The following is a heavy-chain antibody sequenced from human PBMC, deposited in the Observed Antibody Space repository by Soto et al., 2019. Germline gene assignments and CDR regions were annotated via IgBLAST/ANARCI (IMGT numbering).Heavy chain of an antibody. D-gene: IGHD4-4*01. CDR2: ISGRGGST. CDR1: GFTFSNYA. Sequence: EVELLESGGGLKQPGGSLGLSCAASGFTFSNYAMGWVRQAPGKGLEWVSGISGRGGSTFYADSVKGRLTISRDNSKNTLYLQMDSLRAEDTAVYYCAKGNDYNYKNPFDFWGQGTMVTVSS. V-gene: IGHV3-23*01. CDR3: AKGNDYNYKNPFDF. J-gene: IGHJ3*01.